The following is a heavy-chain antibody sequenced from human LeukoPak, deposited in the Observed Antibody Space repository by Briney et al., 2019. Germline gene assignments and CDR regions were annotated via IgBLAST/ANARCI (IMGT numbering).Heavy chain of an antibody. Sequence: TGGSLRLSCAASGFTFSSYWMSWVRQAPGKGLEWVANIKQDGSEKYYVDSVKGRFTISRDNAKNSLYLQMNTLRVEDTAVYYCARGYRIVDLFCALLWGQGTMVIVSS. J-gene: IGHJ3*01. D-gene: IGHD1-26*01. V-gene: IGHV3-7*01. CDR2: IKQDGSEK. CDR3: ARGYRIVDLFCALL. CDR1: GFTFSSYW.